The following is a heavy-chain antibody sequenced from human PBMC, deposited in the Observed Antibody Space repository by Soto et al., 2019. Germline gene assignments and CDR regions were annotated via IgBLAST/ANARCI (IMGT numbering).Heavy chain of an antibody. Sequence: SETLSLTCAVSGGSISSSNWWSWVRQPPGKGLEWIGEIYHSGSTNYNPSLKSRVTISVDKSKNQFSLKLSSVTAADTAVYYCARGTGCSGGSCYSLYYFDYWGQGTLVTVAS. J-gene: IGHJ4*02. V-gene: IGHV4-4*02. CDR3: ARGTGCSGGSCYSLYYFDY. CDR1: GGSISSSNW. D-gene: IGHD2-15*01. CDR2: IYHSGST.